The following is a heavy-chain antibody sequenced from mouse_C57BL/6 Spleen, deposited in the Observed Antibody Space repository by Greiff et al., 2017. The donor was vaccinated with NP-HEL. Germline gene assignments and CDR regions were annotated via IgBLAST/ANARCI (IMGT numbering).Heavy chain of an antibody. V-gene: IGHV1-82*01. D-gene: IGHD2-4*01. CDR2: IYPGDGDT. Sequence: LQESGPELVKPGASVKISCKASGYAFSSSWMNWVKQRPGKGLEWIGRIYPGDGDTNYNGKFKGKATLTADKASSTAYMQLRSLTSEDSAVYFCARSGDYDDWYFDVWGTGTTVTVSS. J-gene: IGHJ1*03. CDR3: ARSGDYDDWYFDV. CDR1: GYAFSSSW.